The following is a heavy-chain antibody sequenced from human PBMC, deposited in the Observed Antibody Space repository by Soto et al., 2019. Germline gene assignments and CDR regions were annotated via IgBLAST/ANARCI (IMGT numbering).Heavy chain of an antibody. V-gene: IGHV3-23*01. CDR2: ISGSGGST. J-gene: IGHJ6*02. D-gene: IGHD6-19*01. Sequence: GGSLRLSCAASGFTFSSYAMSWVRQAPGKGLVWVSAISGSGGSTYYADSVKGRFTISRDNSKNTLYLQMNSLRAEDTAVYYCAKDVDRSSGWYVGGGLLFYYYYGMDVWGQGTTVTVSS. CDR1: GFTFSSYA. CDR3: AKDVDRSSGWYVGGGLLFYYYYGMDV.